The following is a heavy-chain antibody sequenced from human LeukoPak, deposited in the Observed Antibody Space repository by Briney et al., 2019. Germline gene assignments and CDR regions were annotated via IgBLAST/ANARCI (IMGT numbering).Heavy chain of an antibody. CDR3: ARGGYYYGSGSSYDY. V-gene: IGHV1-2*04. Sequence: ASVKVSCKASGYTFTGYYMHWVRQAPGQGLEWMGWINPNSGGTNYAQKFQGWVTMTRDTSISTAYMELSRLRSDDTAVYYCARGGYYYGSGSSYDYWGQGTLVTVSS. CDR1: GYTFTGYY. J-gene: IGHJ4*02. CDR2: INPNSGGT. D-gene: IGHD3-10*01.